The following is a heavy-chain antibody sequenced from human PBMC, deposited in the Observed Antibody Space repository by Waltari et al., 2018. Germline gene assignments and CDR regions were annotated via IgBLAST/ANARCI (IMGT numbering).Heavy chain of an antibody. CDR2: IYTSGST. Sequence: QVQLQESGPGLVKPSQTLSLTCTVSGGSISSGSYYWSWIRHPAGKGLEWIGRIYTSGSTNYNPSLKSRVTISVDTSKNQFSLKLSSVTAADTAVYYCATSRRDSSGPRIFDYWGQGTLVTVSS. CDR1: GGSISSGSYY. V-gene: IGHV4-61*02. J-gene: IGHJ4*02. CDR3: ATSRRDSSGPRIFDY. D-gene: IGHD3-22*01.